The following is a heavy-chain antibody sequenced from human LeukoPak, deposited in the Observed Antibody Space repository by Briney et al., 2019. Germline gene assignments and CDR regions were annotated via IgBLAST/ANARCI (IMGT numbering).Heavy chain of an antibody. V-gene: IGHV1-18*01. CDR3: AREVFSEGVGYFDY. CDR2: ISAYNGNT. D-gene: IGHD1-26*01. CDR1: GYTFTSYG. Sequence: ASVKVSCKASGYTFTSYGISWVRQAPGQGLEWMGWISAYNGNTNYAQKLQGRVTMTTDTSTSTAYMELRSLRSDDTAVYYCAREVFSEGVGYFDYWGQGTLVTVSS. J-gene: IGHJ4*02.